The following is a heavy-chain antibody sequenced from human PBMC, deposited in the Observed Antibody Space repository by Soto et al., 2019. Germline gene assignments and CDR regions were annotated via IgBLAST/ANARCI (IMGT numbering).Heavy chain of an antibody. J-gene: IGHJ6*03. CDR2: MNPNSGKT. Sequence: QVQLVQYGAEVKKHGASVKVSCKASGYTFTSYDINWVRQATGQGLEWMGWMNPNSGKTGYAQKFQGRVTMTRNTSISTAYMELSSLRSEDTAVYYCARGWGIGYYYCMDVWGKGTTGTVSS. CDR3: ARGWGIGYYYCMDV. D-gene: IGHD7-27*01. CDR1: GYTFTSYD. V-gene: IGHV1-8*01.